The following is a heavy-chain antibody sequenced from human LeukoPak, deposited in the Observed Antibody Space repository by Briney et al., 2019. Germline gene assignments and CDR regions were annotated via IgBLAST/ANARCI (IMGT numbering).Heavy chain of an antibody. CDR1: GFTFSSYA. Sequence: GGSLRLSCAASGFTFSSYAMSWVRQAPGKGLEWVSAISGSGGSTYYADSVKGRFTISRDNSKNTLYLQMNSLRGEDTAVYYCARAPDTVVISDWGQGTLVTVSS. J-gene: IGHJ4*02. V-gene: IGHV3-23*01. D-gene: IGHD4-23*01. CDR2: ISGSGGST. CDR3: ARAPDTVVISD.